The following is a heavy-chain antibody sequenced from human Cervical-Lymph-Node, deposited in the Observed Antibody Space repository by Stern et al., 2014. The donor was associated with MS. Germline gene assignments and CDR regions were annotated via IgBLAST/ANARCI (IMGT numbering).Heavy chain of an antibody. CDR3: ARTGGDGYNLGPYYFDY. J-gene: IGHJ4*02. V-gene: IGHV1-69*01. Sequence: QVQLVQSGAEVKKPGSSVTVSCKASGGTFSNYAISWVRQAPGQGLEWMGGIIPIFGTANYAQKFQDRVTITADESTSTAYMELSSVRSEDTAVYYCARTGGDGYNLGPYYFDYWGQGTLVTVSS. D-gene: IGHD5-24*01. CDR1: GGTFSNYA. CDR2: IIPIFGTA.